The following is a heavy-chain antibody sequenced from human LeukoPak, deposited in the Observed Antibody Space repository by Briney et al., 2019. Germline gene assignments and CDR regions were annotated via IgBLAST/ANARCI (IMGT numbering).Heavy chain of an antibody. Sequence: SETLSLTCTVSGDSISSYSWSWIRQPAGKGLEWIGRIYTSGSTYYNPSLKSRVTISVDTSKNQFSLKLSSVTAADTAVYYCARLLWFGEFVFDYWGQGTLVTVSS. CDR2: IYTSGST. J-gene: IGHJ4*02. D-gene: IGHD3-10*01. CDR1: GDSISSYS. V-gene: IGHV4-4*07. CDR3: ARLLWFGEFVFDY.